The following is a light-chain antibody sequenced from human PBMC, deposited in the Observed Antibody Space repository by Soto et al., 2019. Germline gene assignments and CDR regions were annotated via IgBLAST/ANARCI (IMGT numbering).Light chain of an antibody. J-gene: IGLJ2*01. V-gene: IGLV2-14*01. CDR1: SSDVGGYNY. CDR3: SSYTSSSTLDVV. Sequence: QSALTQPASVSGSPGQSITISCTGTSSDVGGYNYVSWYQQHPGKDPKLMIYKVSNRPSGVSNRFSGSKSGNTASLTISRLQAEDEADYYCSSYTSSSTLDVVFGGGTKLTVL. CDR2: KVS.